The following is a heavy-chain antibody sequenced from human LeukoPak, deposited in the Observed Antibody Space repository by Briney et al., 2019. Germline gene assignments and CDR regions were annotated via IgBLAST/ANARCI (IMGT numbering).Heavy chain of an antibody. CDR1: GFTLSYYW. CDR2: INGDGSST. Sequence: GGSLRLSCAASGFTLSYYWMRWVRQGPGKGLVWVSTINGDGSSTNYADSVKGRFTISRDNAKNTLYLEMNSLRVEDTAVYYCARDPRNKGFDPWGQGTLVTVSS. V-gene: IGHV3-74*01. J-gene: IGHJ5*02. D-gene: IGHD1/OR15-1a*01. CDR3: ARDPRNKGFDP.